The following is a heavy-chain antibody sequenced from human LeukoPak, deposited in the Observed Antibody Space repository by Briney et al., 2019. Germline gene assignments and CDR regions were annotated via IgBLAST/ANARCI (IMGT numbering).Heavy chain of an antibody. CDR1: GFTFSHSD. CDR3: ARDGMVRGVIIWDAFDI. D-gene: IGHD3-10*01. J-gene: IGHJ3*02. V-gene: IGHV3-48*02. Sequence: GGSLRLSCEASGFTFSHSDMNWAREPPGKGLEWVSYLSSSSSTIYYADTVKGRYTIYRDNAKNSLYLQMDSLRDEDTAVYYCARDGMVRGVIIWDAFDIWGQGTMVTVSS. CDR2: LSSSSSTI.